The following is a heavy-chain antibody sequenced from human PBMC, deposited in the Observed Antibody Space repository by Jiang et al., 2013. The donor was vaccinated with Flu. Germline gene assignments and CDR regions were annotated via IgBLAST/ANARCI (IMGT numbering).Heavy chain of an antibody. Sequence: GSGLVKPSQTLSLTCTVSGGSISSGGYYWSWIRQHPEKGLEWIGYIYHSGGTYDNPSLKSRLRFSVDTSKNQFSLNVSSVTAADTGVYYCARAVPYDVWSGFWFDPVGPGDPGPPSP. J-gene: IGHJ5*02. V-gene: IGHV4-31*03. CDR3: ARAVPYDVWSGFWFDP. D-gene: IGHD3-3*01. CDR2: IYHSGGT. CDR1: GGSISSGGYY.